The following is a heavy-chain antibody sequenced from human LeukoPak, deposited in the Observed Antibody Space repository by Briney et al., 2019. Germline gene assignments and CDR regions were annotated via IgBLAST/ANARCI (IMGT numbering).Heavy chain of an antibody. CDR3: AKVSEGRSGNGWDYFDN. CDR1: GFSFSNYG. D-gene: IGHD3-22*01. V-gene: IGHV3-33*06. Sequence: GRSLRLSCAASGFSFSNYGLHWVRQAPGKGLEWVAVIWHDGSNKYYADSVRGRFTISRDNSKNTLYLQMNSLRVEDMAIYYCAKVSEGRSGNGWDYFDNWGQGALVTVSS. J-gene: IGHJ4*02. CDR2: IWHDGSNK.